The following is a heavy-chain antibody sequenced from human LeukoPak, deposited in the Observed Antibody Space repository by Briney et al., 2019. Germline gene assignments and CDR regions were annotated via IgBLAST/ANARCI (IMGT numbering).Heavy chain of an antibody. CDR1: GGSFSGYY. Sequence: SSETLPLTCAVYGGSFSGYYWSWIRQPPGKGLEWIGEINDIGNTNYDPSLRSRVTISVDTSKNQFSLSLTSATAADTAVYFCARLGSVGYYNYQYMDIWGNGTTVTVSS. J-gene: IGHJ6*03. D-gene: IGHD3-10*01. V-gene: IGHV4-34*01. CDR3: ARLGSVGYYNYQYMDI. CDR2: INDIGNT.